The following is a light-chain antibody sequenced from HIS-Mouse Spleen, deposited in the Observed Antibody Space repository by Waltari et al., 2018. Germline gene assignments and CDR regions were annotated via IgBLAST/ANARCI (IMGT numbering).Light chain of an antibody. J-gene: IGLJ1*01. CDR3: CSYAGSYTGV. V-gene: IGLV2-11*01. CDR1: SSDVGGSNY. Sequence: QSALTQPRSVSGSPGQSVTISCTGTSSDVGGSNYVSWYQPHPGKAPKLMIYDVSKRPSGVPDRFSGSKSGNTASLTISGLQAEDEADYYCCSYAGSYTGVFGTGTKVTVL. CDR2: DVS.